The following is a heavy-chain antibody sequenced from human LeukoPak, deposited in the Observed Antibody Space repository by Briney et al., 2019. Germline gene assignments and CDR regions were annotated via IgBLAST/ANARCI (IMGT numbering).Heavy chain of an antibody. V-gene: IGHV1-18*01. D-gene: IGHD6-19*01. CDR1: GYTFTSYG. CDR3: ARDRKQWLGFYYFDY. J-gene: IGHJ4*02. Sequence: ASVKVSCKASGYTFTSYGISWVRQAPGQGLEWMGWINAYNGNTNYAQKLQGRVTMTTDTSTSTAYMELRSLRSDDTAVYYCARDRKQWLGFYYFDYWGQGTLVTVSS. CDR2: INAYNGNT.